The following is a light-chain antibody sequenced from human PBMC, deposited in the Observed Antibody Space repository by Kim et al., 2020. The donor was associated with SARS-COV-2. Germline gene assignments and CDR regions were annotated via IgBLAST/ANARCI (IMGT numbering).Light chain of an antibody. CDR3: QQYGSSVT. CDR1: QSVSSSH. Sequence: LSPGETATLSCRASQSVSSSHVAWYQQKLGQAPRLLLYGASNRATDIPDRFSGSGSGTDFTLTIIRVEADEFAVYYCQQYGSSVTFGGGTKVDIK. V-gene: IGKV3-20*01. CDR2: GAS. J-gene: IGKJ4*01.